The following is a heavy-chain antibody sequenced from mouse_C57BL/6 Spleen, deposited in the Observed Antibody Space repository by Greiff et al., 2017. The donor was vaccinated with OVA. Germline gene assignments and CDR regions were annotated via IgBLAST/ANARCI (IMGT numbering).Heavy chain of an antibody. V-gene: IGHV5-4*01. Sequence: EVMLVESGGGLVKPGGSLKLSCAASGFTFSSYAMSWVRQTPEKRLEWVATISDGGSYTYYPDNVKGRFTISRDNAKNNRYLQMSHLKAEDTAMYYCAREGGFAYWGQGTLLTVSA. CDR3: AREGGFAY. J-gene: IGHJ3*01. CDR1: GFTFSSYA. CDR2: ISDGGSYT.